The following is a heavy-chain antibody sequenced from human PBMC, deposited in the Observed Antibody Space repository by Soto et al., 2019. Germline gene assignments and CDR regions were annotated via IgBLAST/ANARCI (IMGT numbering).Heavy chain of an antibody. D-gene: IGHD6-6*01. J-gene: IGHJ4*02. CDR2: INPNSGDT. V-gene: IGHV1-2*02. Sequence: GASVKVSCKASGYTFTGYYMHWVRQAPGPGLEWMGWINPNSGDTKYAQKFQGRVTMTRDTSTRTAYMEVSRLTSDDTAVYYCARSLSTIGGRPDSWGQGTLVTVSS. CDR3: ARSLSTIGGRPDS. CDR1: GYTFTGYY.